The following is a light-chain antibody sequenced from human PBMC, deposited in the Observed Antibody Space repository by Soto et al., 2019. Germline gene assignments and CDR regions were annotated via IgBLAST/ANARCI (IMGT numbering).Light chain of an antibody. J-gene: IGKJ3*01. V-gene: IGKV3-20*01. CDR2: GAS. Sequence: EIVLTQSPGTLSLSPGERATLSCRASQSVSSSYLAWYQQKPGQAPRLLIYGASSRATGIPDRFSGSGSGTDFTRTISRLEPEDFAVYYCQQYGSSPPFTVGPGTKVDIK. CDR1: QSVSSSY. CDR3: QQYGSSPPFT.